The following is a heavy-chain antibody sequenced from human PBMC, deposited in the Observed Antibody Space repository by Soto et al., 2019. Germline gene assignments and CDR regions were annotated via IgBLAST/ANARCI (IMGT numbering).Heavy chain of an antibody. CDR1: GGSISSSSYY. V-gene: IGHV4-39*01. CDR3: ASPGIAAAGILMDV. D-gene: IGHD6-13*01. CDR2: IYYSGST. Sequence: SETLSLTCTVSGGSISSSSYYWGWIRQPPGKGLEWIGSIYYSGSTYYNPSLKSRVTITVDTSKNQFSLKLSSVTAADTAVYYCASPGIAAAGILMDVWGQGTTVTVSS. J-gene: IGHJ6*02.